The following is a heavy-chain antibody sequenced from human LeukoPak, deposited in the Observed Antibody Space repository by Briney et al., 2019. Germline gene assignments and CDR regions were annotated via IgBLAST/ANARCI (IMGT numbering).Heavy chain of an antibody. CDR2: ISSSGSTI. CDR1: GFTFSSYE. V-gene: IGHV3-48*03. D-gene: IGHD3-3*01. J-gene: IGHJ4*02. CDR3: AREAASGYYHEVDY. Sequence: PGGSLRLSCAASGFTFSSYEMNWVRQAPGKGLEWVSYISSSGSTIYYADSVKGRFTISRDNAKNSLYLQMNRLRAEDTAVYYCAREAASGYYHEVDYWGQGTLVTVSS.